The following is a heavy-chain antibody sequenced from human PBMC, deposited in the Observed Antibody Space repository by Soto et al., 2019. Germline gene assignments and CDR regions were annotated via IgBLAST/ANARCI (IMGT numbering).Heavy chain of an antibody. CDR1: GFTFSSYA. CDR3: ARDRGVVPAAHHYYYYGMDV. D-gene: IGHD2-2*01. Sequence: GGSLRLSCAASGFTFSSYAMSWVRQAPGKGLEWVSAISGSGGSTYYADSVKGRFTISRDNSKNTLYLQMNSLRAEDTAVYYCARDRGVVPAAHHYYYYGMDVWGQGTTVTVSS. V-gene: IGHV3-23*01. CDR2: ISGSGGST. J-gene: IGHJ6*02.